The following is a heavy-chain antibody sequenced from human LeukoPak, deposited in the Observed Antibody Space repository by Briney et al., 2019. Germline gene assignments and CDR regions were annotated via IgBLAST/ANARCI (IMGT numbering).Heavy chain of an antibody. CDR1: GFTFRTYW. CDR3: AKGALRYSSCYDY. Sequence: PGGSLRLSCAVSGFTFRTYWMHWVRQVPGEGLVWVSRINEDGSITNYADSVKGRFTISRDNAKNSLYLQMNSLRAEDTAMYYCAKGALRYSSCYDYWGQGTLVTVSS. V-gene: IGHV3-74*01. D-gene: IGHD6-25*01. J-gene: IGHJ4*02. CDR2: INEDGSIT.